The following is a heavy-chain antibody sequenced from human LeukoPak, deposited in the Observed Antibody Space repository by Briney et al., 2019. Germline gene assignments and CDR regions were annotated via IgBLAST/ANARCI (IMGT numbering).Heavy chain of an antibody. CDR3: ARVAHRGDCYDY. D-gene: IGHD2-15*01. CDR1: GYTFTSYD. J-gene: IGHJ4*02. CDR2: MNPNSGNT. V-gene: IGHV1-8*01. Sequence: ASVKVSCKASGYTFTSYDINWVRQAAGQGLEWMGWMNPNSGNTGYAQKFQGRVTMTRNTSISTAYMELSSLRSKDTAVYYCARVAHRGDCYDYWGQGTLVTVSS.